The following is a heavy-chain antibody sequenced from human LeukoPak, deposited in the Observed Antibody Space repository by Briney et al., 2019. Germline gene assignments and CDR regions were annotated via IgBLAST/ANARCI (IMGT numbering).Heavy chain of an antibody. Sequence: GGSLRLSCAASGFTFSSYGMHWVRQAPGKGLEWVAFIRYDGSNKYYADSVKGRFTISRDNSKNTLYLQMNSLRAEDTAAYYCAKQYYYDSMGAFDIWGQGTMVTVSS. V-gene: IGHV3-30*02. CDR2: IRYDGSNK. CDR1: GFTFSSYG. J-gene: IGHJ3*02. D-gene: IGHD3-22*01. CDR3: AKQYYYDSMGAFDI.